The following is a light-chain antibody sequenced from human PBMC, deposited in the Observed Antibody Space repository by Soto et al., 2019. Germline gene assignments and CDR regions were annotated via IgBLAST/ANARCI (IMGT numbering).Light chain of an antibody. Sequence: DIPMTQSPSSLSASVGDRVTITCRASQSISSYLNWYQQQPGIAPKLLIYAASTLQIGVPSRFSGSGSGTDFTLTISSLQPEDFASYFCQQSYSMPLTFGGGTKVEIK. CDR1: QSISSY. CDR2: AAS. CDR3: QQSYSMPLT. J-gene: IGKJ4*01. V-gene: IGKV1-39*01.